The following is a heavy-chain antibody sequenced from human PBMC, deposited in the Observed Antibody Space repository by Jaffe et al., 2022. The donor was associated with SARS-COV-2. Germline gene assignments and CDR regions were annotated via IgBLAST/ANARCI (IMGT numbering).Heavy chain of an antibody. CDR1: GFTFTSYV. V-gene: IGHV3-23*01. J-gene: IGHJ4*02. CDR3: ASLFNGQWLLPGY. D-gene: IGHD5-12*01. CDR2: ISGSGSNT. Sequence: EVQLLESGGGLVQPGGSLRLSCVASGFTFTSYVMSWVRQAPGKGLEWVSAISGSGSNTYYADSVKGRFTISRDSSKNTLYLQMNSLRAEDTAVYYCASLFNGQWLLPGYWGQGTLVTVSS.